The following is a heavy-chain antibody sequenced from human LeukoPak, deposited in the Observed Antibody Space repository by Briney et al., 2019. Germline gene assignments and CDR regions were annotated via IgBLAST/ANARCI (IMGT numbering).Heavy chain of an antibody. CDR2: INHGGST. J-gene: IGHJ4*02. V-gene: IGHV4-34*01. CDR1: GGSFSGYY. CDR3: ARGVTAAGHFDY. D-gene: IGHD6-13*01. Sequence: SETLSLTCAVYGGSFSGYYWSWIRQPPGKGLEWIGEINHGGSTNYNPSLRSRVTISVDTSKNQFSPILSSVTATDTALYYCARGVTAAGHFDYWGQGTLVTVSS.